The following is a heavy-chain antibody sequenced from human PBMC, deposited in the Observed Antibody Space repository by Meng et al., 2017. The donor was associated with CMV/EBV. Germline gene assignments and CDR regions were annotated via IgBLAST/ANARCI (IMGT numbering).Heavy chain of an antibody. Sequence: SLKISCAASGFTFDNYDMQWVRQAPGKGLEWVSGINWSSRNIDYADSVRGRFTISRDNAKSSLYLEMNSLRPEDTAVYYCARDSGRPLTYYYDSSGYYTFDYWGQGTLVTVSS. CDR3: ARDSGRPLTYYYDSSGYYTFDY. CDR2: INWSSRNI. CDR1: GFTFDNYD. D-gene: IGHD3-22*01. V-gene: IGHV3-9*01. J-gene: IGHJ4*02.